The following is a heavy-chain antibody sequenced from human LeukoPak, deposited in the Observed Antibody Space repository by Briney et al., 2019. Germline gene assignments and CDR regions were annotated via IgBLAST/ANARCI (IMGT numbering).Heavy chain of an antibody. Sequence: SDTLSLTCSVSGASISSYYWSWIRQPLGKTLEWIGYIYYTGSTNYNPSLKSRVTISADTSKSQFYLNVTSVTAADTAVYYCSRGSVARFDNWGQGILVTVSS. CDR3: SRGSVARFDN. V-gene: IGHV4-59*07. D-gene: IGHD6-19*01. J-gene: IGHJ4*02. CDR1: GASISSYY. CDR2: IYYTGST.